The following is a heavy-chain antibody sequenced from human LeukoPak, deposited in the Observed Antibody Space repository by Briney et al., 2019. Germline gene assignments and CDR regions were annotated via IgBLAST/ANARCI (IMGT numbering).Heavy chain of an antibody. J-gene: IGHJ6*04. CDR3: AELGITMIGGV. Sequence: GGSLRLSCAASGFTFSSYSMNWVRQAPGKGLEWVSSISSSGSTIYYADSVKGRFTISRDNAKNSLCLQMNSLRAEDTAVSYCAELGITMIGGVWGKGTTVTISS. CDR2: ISSSGSTI. V-gene: IGHV3-48*04. D-gene: IGHD3-10*02. CDR1: GFTFSSYS.